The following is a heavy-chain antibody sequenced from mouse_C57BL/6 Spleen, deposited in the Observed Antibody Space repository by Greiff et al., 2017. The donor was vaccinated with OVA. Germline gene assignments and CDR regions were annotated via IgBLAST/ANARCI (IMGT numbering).Heavy chain of an antibody. V-gene: IGHV3-6*01. CDR3: ARAYSRLWYFDV. CDR2: ISYDGSN. CDR1: GYSITSGYY. Sequence: EVKLVESGPGLVKPSQSLSLTCSVTGYSITSGYYWNWIRQFPGNKLEWMGYISYDGSNNYNPSLKNRISITRDTSKNQFFLKLNSVTTEDTATYYCARAYSRLWYFDVWGTGTTVTVSS. J-gene: IGHJ1*03. D-gene: IGHD2-12*01.